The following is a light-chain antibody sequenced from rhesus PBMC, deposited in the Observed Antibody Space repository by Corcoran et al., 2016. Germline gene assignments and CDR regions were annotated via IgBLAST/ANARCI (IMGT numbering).Light chain of an antibody. CDR3: QQHTRFPLT. J-gene: IGKJ4*01. V-gene: IGKV1-33*02. Sequence: DIQMTQSPSSLFASVGDRVTITCQASQGISTWLAWYQQKPGTAPKVLICGASSLQIGVPSRFSGGESGTAFPLPIRSLPPEDFATYFCQQHTRFPLTFGERTKVEIE. CDR1: QGISTW. CDR2: GAS.